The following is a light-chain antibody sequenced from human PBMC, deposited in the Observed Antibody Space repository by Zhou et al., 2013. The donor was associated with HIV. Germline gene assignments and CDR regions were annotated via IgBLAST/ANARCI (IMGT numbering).Light chain of an antibody. V-gene: IGLV2-14*03. CDR2: DVS. CDR3: SSYTSTNTPWV. J-gene: IGLJ3*02. CDR1: SSDVGTYNF. Sequence: QSALTQPASVSGSPGQSITISCTGTSSDVGTYNFVSWYQQHPGEAPKLLMYDVSSRPSGVSNRFSGSKSANTASLTISGLQPEDEADYYCSSYTSTNTPWVFGGGTKLTVL.